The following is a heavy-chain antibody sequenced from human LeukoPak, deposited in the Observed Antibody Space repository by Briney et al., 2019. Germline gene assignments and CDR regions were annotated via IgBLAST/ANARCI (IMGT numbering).Heavy chain of an antibody. CDR3: ARGDFWSGYYTPGNHYYYYMDV. Sequence: ASVKVSCKASGGTFSSYAISWVRQAPGQGLEWMGGVIPIFGTANYAQKFQGRVTITTDESTSTAYMELSSLRSEDTAVYYCARGDFWSGYYTPGNHYYYYMDVWGKGTTVTVSS. V-gene: IGHV1-69*05. J-gene: IGHJ6*03. D-gene: IGHD3-3*01. CDR1: GGTFSSYA. CDR2: VIPIFGTA.